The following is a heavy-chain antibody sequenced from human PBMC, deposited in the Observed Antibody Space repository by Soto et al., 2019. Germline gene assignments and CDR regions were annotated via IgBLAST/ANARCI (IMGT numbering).Heavy chain of an antibody. V-gene: IGHV4-34*01. CDR2: INHSGST. CDR3: ARTSMFVC. CDR1: CGSFSGYY. Sequence: QVQLQQWGAGLLKPSETLSLTCAVYCGSFSGYYWSWIRQPPGKGLEWIGEINHSGSTNYNPALRRLATTSVDTTKNQFSQKLSSVTAANAVVYYCARTSMFVCWGQGTLVTVSS. J-gene: IGHJ4*02. D-gene: IGHD6-6*01.